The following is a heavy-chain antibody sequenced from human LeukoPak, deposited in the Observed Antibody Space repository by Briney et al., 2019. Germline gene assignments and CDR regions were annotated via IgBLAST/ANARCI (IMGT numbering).Heavy chain of an antibody. CDR3: ARVAVLRCIDY. J-gene: IGHJ4*02. Sequence: SQTLSLTCTVSGGSISSGGYYWSWIRQHPGEGLEWIGYIYYSGSTYYNPSLKSRVTISVDTSKNQFSLKLSSVTAADTAVYYCARVAVLRCIDYWGQGTLVTVSS. D-gene: IGHD4-17*01. CDR1: GGSISSGGYY. V-gene: IGHV4-31*03. CDR2: IYYSGST.